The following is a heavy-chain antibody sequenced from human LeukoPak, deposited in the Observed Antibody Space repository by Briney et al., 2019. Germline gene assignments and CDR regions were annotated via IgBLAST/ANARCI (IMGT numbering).Heavy chain of an antibody. Sequence: SETLSLTCTVSDDSISDYYRGWIRQPPGKGLEWIGYFHNSGTSTYNPSLKSRVTISADTSKNQFSLKLSSVTAADTAVYYCARDEQLVLRDAFDIWGQGTMVTGSS. J-gene: IGHJ3*02. CDR2: FHNSGTS. CDR1: DDSISDYY. D-gene: IGHD6-13*01. CDR3: ARDEQLVLRDAFDI. V-gene: IGHV4-4*08.